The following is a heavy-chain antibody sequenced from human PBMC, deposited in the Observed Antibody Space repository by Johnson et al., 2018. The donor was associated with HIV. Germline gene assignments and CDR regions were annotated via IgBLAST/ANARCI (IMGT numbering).Heavy chain of an antibody. J-gene: IGHJ3*02. D-gene: IGHD6-13*01. CDR1: GFRFDDYG. CDR3: ARDGLAARVVGAFDI. Sequence: VHLVESGGGVVRPGGSLRLSCEGSGFRFDDYGMSWVRQAPGKGLDWVSGISWNSGSIGYADSVKGRFTISRDNAKNSLYLQMNSLRAEDTALYYCARDGLAARVVGAFDIWGQGTMVTVSS. V-gene: IGHV3-20*04. CDR2: ISWNSGSI.